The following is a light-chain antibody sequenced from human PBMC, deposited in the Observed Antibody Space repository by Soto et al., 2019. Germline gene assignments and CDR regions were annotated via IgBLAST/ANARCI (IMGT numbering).Light chain of an antibody. Sequence: EIVLTQSPATLSFSPGERATLSCRAGQSVSSNLAWYKQKPGRAPRLLIFDASNRATGIPARFSGSGSGTDFTLTISSLEPEDFAVYYCQQRSNWLMYTFGQGSKLEIK. CDR3: QQRSNWLMYT. V-gene: IGKV3-11*01. CDR1: QSVSSN. J-gene: IGKJ2*01. CDR2: DAS.